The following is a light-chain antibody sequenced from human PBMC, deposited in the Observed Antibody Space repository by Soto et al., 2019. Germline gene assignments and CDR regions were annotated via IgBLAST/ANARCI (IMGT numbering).Light chain of an antibody. V-gene: IGKV1-33*01. CDR3: QQYYNLPIT. CDR2: DAS. CDR1: QDMSNY. Sequence: DIQMTQSPSSLSASVGDRGPITCQASQDMSNYLNWYQQKPRKAPKLLIYDASNLETGIPPTFSVSGSGTDFTFTISSLQPKDIATYYCQQYYNLPITFGQGTRLEIK. J-gene: IGKJ5*01.